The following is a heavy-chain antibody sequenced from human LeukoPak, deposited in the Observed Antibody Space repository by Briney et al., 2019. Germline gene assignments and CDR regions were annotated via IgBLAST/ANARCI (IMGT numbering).Heavy chain of an antibody. D-gene: IGHD3-10*01. CDR2: IYPGDSDT. CDR3: ARRYYYGSGTWSAFDI. Sequence: RRGESLKISCKGSGYSFTSYWIGWVRQMPGKGLEWMGIIYPGDSDTRYSPSFQGQVTISADKSISTAYLQWSSLKASDTAMYYCARRYYYGSGTWSAFDIWGQGTMVTVSS. CDR1: GYSFTSYW. J-gene: IGHJ3*02. V-gene: IGHV5-51*01.